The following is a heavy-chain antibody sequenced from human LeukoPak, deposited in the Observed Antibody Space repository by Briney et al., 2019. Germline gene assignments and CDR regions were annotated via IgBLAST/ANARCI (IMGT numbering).Heavy chain of an antibody. Sequence: GGSLRLSCAASGFTFSSYAMSWVRQAPGKGLEWVSAVSGSGGSTYYADSVKGRFTISRDNSKNTLYLQMNSLRAEDTAVYYCAKDGVSIVVVVAATDAFDIWGQGTMVTVSS. CDR1: GFTFSSYA. D-gene: IGHD2-15*01. CDR2: VSGSGGST. V-gene: IGHV3-23*01. J-gene: IGHJ3*02. CDR3: AKDGVSIVVVVAATDAFDI.